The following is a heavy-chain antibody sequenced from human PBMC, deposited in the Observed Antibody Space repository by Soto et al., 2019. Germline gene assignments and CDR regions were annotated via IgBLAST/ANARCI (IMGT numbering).Heavy chain of an antibody. CDR1: GYIFTDYH. D-gene: IGHD2-8*01. V-gene: IGHV1-2*04. J-gene: IGHJ6*02. CDR3: ARGDSTDCSNGVCSFFYNHDMDV. Sequence: ASVKVSCKASGYIFTDYHIHWVRQAPGQGLEWLGRINPKSGGTSTAQKFQGWVTMTTDTSISTASMELTRLTSDDTAIYYCARGDSTDCSNGVCSFFYNHDMDVWGQGTTVTVSS. CDR2: INPKSGGT.